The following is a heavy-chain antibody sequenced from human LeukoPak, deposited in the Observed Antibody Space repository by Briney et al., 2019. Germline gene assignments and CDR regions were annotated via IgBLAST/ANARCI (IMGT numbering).Heavy chain of an antibody. J-gene: IGHJ6*02. D-gene: IGHD4-23*01. V-gene: IGHV4-59*01. CDR3: ARESYGGNSVDYYYGMDV. CDR1: GGSISCYY. CDR2: IYYSGST. Sequence: SETLSLTCTVSGGSISCYYWSWIRQPPGKGLEWIGYIYYSGSTNYNPSLKSRVTISVDTSKNQFSLKLSSVTAADTAVYYCARESYGGNSVDYYYGMDVWGQGTTVTVSS.